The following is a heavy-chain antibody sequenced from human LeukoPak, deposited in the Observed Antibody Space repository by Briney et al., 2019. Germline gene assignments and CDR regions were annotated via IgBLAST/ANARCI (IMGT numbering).Heavy chain of an antibody. CDR2: INPNSGGT. J-gene: IGHJ4*02. D-gene: IGHD2-8*01. CDR3: ARPVTSFGVVY. Sequence: ASVKVSCKASGYTFSGYYMHCVRQAPGQGLEWMGWINPNSGGTNYAQKFQGRVTMTRDTSISTAYMELSRLRSDDTAVYYCARPVTSFGVVYWGQGTLVTVSS. CDR1: GYTFSGYY. V-gene: IGHV1-2*02.